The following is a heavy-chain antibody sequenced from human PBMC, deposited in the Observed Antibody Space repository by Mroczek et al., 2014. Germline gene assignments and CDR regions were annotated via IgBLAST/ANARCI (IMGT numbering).Heavy chain of an antibody. Sequence: QVQLQQSGPGLVKPSETLSLTCTVSGGSISSYYWSWIRQPPGKGLEWIGYIYYSGSTNYNPSLKSRVTISVDTSKNQFSLKLSSVTAADTAVYYCARAPIATVTTVWGIDYYYYMDVWGKGTTVTVSS. V-gene: IGHV4-59*01. CDR1: GGSISSYY. J-gene: IGHJ6*03. D-gene: IGHD4-11*01. CDR2: IYYSGST. CDR3: ARAPIATVTTVWGIDYYYYMDV.